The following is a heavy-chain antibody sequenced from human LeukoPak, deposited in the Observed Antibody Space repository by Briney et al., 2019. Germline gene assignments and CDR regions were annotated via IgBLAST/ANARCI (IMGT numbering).Heavy chain of an antibody. CDR2: IGTAGDT. D-gene: IGHD6-13*01. CDR3: ARGGEQLVPHTFDY. Sequence: GGSLRLSCAASGFTFSSYDMHWVRQATGKGLEWVSAIGTAGDTYYPGSVKGRFTISRENAKNSLYLQMNSLRAGDTAVYYCARGGEQLVPHTFDYWGQGTLVTVSS. CDR1: GFTFSSYD. J-gene: IGHJ4*02. V-gene: IGHV3-13*01.